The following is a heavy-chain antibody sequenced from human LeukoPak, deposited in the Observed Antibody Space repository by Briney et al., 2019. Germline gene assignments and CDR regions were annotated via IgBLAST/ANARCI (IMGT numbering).Heavy chain of an antibody. V-gene: IGHV4-39*01. CDR2: IYDSGSS. D-gene: IGHD6-19*01. J-gene: IGHJ5*02. Sequence: PSETLSLTCTVSGGSISVSSYDWGWIRQPPGKRREWIGSIYDSGSSYYNPSLNKRDTKSVDTSKSEFSLRLRSVTAADAAVCYCARQKWVVRNWFHPWGQGTLVTVSS. CDR3: ARQKWVVRNWFHP. CDR1: GGSISVSSYD.